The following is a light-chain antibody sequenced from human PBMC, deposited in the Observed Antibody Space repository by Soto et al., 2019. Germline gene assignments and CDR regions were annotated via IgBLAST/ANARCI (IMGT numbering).Light chain of an antibody. Sequence: EIVLTQSPATLSLSPGERATLSCRASQSISRYLAWYQQKPGQAPRLLIYDASNRATGIPARFSGSGFGTDFTLTISSLEPEDFAVYYCLQSSKWPLTFGGGTKVDIK. CDR1: QSISRY. J-gene: IGKJ4*01. CDR3: LQSSKWPLT. CDR2: DAS. V-gene: IGKV3-11*01.